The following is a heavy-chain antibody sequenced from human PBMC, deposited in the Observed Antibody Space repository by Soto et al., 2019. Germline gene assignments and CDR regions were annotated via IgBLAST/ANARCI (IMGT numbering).Heavy chain of an antibody. CDR2: INPGNGNT. V-gene: IGHV1-3*01. D-gene: IGHD3-10*01. J-gene: IGHJ4*02. Sequence: QVQLVQYGAEVKKPGASVKISCRTSGYTFMTYALHWVRQAPGQRPEWMGWINPGNGNTEYSQKLQGRVTITRDTSARTVFMEVANMTSEDTAVYYCARVRMLWYGELSHWGQGTQVIVS. CDR1: GYTFMTYA. CDR3: ARVRMLWYGELSH.